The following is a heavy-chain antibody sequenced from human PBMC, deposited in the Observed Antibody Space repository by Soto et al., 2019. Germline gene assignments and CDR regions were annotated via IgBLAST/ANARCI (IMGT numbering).Heavy chain of an antibody. D-gene: IGHD3-10*01. J-gene: IGHJ6*02. CDR2: IIPIFGTA. CDR3: AMPYYYGSGSTPGYYYYGMDV. Sequence: QVQLVQSGAEVKKPGSSVKVSCKATGGTFSSYAISWVRQAPGQGLEWMGVIIPIFGTANYAQKFQGRVTITADESTCTAYVELSSLRSEDTAVYYCAMPYYYGSGSTPGYYYYGMDVWGQGTTVTVSS. V-gene: IGHV1-69*01. CDR1: GGTFSSYA.